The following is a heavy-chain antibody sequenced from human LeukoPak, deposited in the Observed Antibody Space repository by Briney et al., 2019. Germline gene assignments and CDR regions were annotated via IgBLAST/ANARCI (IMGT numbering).Heavy chain of an antibody. CDR3: ARDRGIPI. D-gene: IGHD3-10*01. J-gene: IGHJ4*02. V-gene: IGHV4-34*01. Sequence: SSETLSLTCAVYGGSFSGYYWSWIRQPPGKGLEWIGEINHSGSTNYNPSLKSRVAISVDTSKNQFSLKLSSVTAADTAVYYCARDRGIPIWGQGTLVTVSS. CDR1: GGSFSGYY. CDR2: INHSGST.